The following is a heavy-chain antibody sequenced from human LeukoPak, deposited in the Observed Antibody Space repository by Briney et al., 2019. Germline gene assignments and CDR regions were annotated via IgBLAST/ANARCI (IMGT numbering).Heavy chain of an antibody. Sequence: PSETLSLTCAVYGGSFSGYYWSWIRQPPGKGLEWIGEINHSGSTNYNPSLKSRVTISVGTSKNQFSLKLSSVTAADTAVYYCARQKFLGYYDSSGPNDYWGQGTLVTVSS. V-gene: IGHV4-34*01. J-gene: IGHJ4*02. D-gene: IGHD3-22*01. CDR3: ARQKFLGYYDSSGPNDY. CDR1: GGSFSGYY. CDR2: INHSGST.